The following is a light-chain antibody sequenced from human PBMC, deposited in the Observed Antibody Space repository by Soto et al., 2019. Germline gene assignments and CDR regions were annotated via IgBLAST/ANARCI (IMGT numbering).Light chain of an antibody. J-gene: IGKJ1*01. V-gene: IGKV1-5*03. Sequence: DIQMTQSPSTLSASVGDRVTITCRASQSISGSLAWYQQKPGKAPKLLIYEASNLKSGVPSRFSGSGSGTEYTLTISSLQPDDSASYYCQQYNGSWTFGQGTRVEIK. CDR3: QQYNGSWT. CDR2: EAS. CDR1: QSISGS.